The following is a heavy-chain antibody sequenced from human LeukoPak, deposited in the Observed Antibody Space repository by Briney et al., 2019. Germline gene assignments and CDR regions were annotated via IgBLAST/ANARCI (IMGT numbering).Heavy chain of an antibody. D-gene: IGHD2-8*02. Sequence: AGGSLRLSCAASGFSLTTYAMGWVRQPPGKGLEWVSSIFPSGGEIHYADSVRGRFTISRDNSKSTLSLQMNSLRAEDTAIYYCATYRQVLLPFESWGQGTLVTVSS. V-gene: IGHV3-23*01. CDR2: IFPSGGEI. CDR3: ATYRQVLLPFES. CDR1: GFSLTTYA. J-gene: IGHJ4*02.